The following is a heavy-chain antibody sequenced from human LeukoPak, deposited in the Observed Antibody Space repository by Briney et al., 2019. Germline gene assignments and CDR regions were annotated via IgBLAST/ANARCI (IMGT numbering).Heavy chain of an antibody. CDR3: ARVRSTSGQLFGY. CDR1: GFTFSSYW. CDR2: NNSDGSST. D-gene: IGHD3-3*01. J-gene: IGHJ4*02. Sequence: GGSLRLSCAASGFTFSSYWMHWVRQAPGKGLVWVSRNNSDGSSTSYADSVKGRFTISRDNAKNTLYLQMNSLRAEDTAVYYCARVRSTSGQLFGYWGQGTLVTVSS. V-gene: IGHV3-74*01.